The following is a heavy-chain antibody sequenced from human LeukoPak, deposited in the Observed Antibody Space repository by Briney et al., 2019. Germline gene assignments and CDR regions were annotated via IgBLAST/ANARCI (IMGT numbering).Heavy chain of an antibody. V-gene: IGHV3-23*01. J-gene: IGHJ4*02. D-gene: IGHD3-22*01. CDR2: ISCSGGST. Sequence: GGSLRLSCAASGFTFSSYAMSWVRQAPGKGLEWVSAISCSGGSTYYADSVKGRFTISRDNSKNTLYLQMNSLRAEDTAVYYCAKDAYYYDSSGYELFDYWGQGTQVTVSS. CDR1: GFTFSSYA. CDR3: AKDAYYYDSSGYELFDY.